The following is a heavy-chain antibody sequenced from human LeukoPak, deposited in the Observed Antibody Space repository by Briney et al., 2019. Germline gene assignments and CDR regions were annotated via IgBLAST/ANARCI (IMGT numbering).Heavy chain of an antibody. CDR1: GFTFSRYW. CDR2: IKQDGSEK. J-gene: IGHJ4*02. CDR3: ARVRSKEYYDILTGYYPDY. D-gene: IGHD3-9*01. Sequence: GGSLRLSCAASGFTFSRYWMSWVRQARGKGLEWVANIKQDGSEKYYVDSVKAQFTISRANANNSLYLQMNSLRAEDTAVYYCARVRSKEYYDILTGYYPDYWGQGTLVTVSS. V-gene: IGHV3-7*01.